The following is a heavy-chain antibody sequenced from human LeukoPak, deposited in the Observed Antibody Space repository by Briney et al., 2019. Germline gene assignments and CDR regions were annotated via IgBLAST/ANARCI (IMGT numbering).Heavy chain of an antibody. CDR1: GYTFTGYY. V-gene: IGHV1-2*02. CDR3: ASAWYYDSLYYAFDI. D-gene: IGHD3-22*01. J-gene: IGHJ3*02. Sequence: ASVKVSCKASGYTFTGYYMHWVRQAPGQGLEWMGWINPNSGGTNYAQKFQGRVTMTRDTSISTAYMELSRLRSDDTAVYHCASAWYYDSLYYAFDIWGQGTMVTVSS. CDR2: INPNSGGT.